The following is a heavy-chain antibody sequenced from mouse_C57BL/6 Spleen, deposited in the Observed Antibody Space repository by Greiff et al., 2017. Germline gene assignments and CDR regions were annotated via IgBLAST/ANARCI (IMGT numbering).Heavy chain of an antibody. J-gene: IGHJ2*01. CDR1: GFTFSSYG. Sequence: EVQGVESGGDLVKPGGSLKLSCAASGFTFSSYGMSWVRQTPDKRLAWVATISSGGSYPYSPDSVKGRFTISRDNAKNTLYLQMSSLKSEDTAMYYCARIGTDYYFDYWGQGTTLTVSS. CDR2: ISSGGSYP. V-gene: IGHV5-6*01. D-gene: IGHD4-1*01. CDR3: ARIGTDYYFDY.